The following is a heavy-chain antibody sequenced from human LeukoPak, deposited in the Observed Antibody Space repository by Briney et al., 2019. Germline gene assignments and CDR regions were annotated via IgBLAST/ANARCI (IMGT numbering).Heavy chain of an antibody. J-gene: IGHJ4*02. D-gene: IGHD3-3*01. CDR1: GFTFSNAW. CDR3: TTGAPTYYDFWSGYPEGYFDY. CDR2: IKSKTDGGTT. V-gene: IGHV3-15*01. Sequence: PGGSLRLSCAASGFTFSNAWMSWVRQAPGKWLEWVGRIKSKTDGGTTDYAAPVKGRFTISRDDSKNTLYLQMNSLKTEDTAVYYCTTGAPTYYDFWSGYPEGYFDYWGQGTLVTVSS.